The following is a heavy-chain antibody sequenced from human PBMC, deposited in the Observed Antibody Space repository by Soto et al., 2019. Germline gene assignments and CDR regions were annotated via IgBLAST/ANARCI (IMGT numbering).Heavy chain of an antibody. CDR3: ARPRGYRVFDAVDI. Sequence: GGSLRLSCAASGFIFSTYATNWVRQAPGKGLEWVSVISNSGGSTYYAESVRGRFTISRDNSINTLYLQMSSLRTEDTAVYYCARPRGYRVFDAVDIWGQGTMVTVSS. CDR1: GFIFSTYA. V-gene: IGHV3-23*01. J-gene: IGHJ3*02. CDR2: ISNSGGST. D-gene: IGHD2-15*01.